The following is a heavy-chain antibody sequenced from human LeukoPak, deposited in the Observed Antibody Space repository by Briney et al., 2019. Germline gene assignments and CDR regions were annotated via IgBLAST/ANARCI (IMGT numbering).Heavy chain of an antibody. CDR3: ATHPYYYGSGSYVDY. Sequence: SETLSLTCAVSGGSISSSNWWSWVRQPPGKGLEWIGEIYHSGSTYYNPSLKSRVTISVDTSKNQFSLKLSSVTAADTAVYYCATHPYYYGSGSYVDYWGQGTLVTVSS. J-gene: IGHJ4*02. CDR2: IYHSGST. CDR1: GGSISSSNW. D-gene: IGHD3-10*01. V-gene: IGHV4-4*02.